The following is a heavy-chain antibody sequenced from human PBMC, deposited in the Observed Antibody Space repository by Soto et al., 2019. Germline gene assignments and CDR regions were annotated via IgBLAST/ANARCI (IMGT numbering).Heavy chain of an antibody. J-gene: IGHJ5*02. CDR2: IYYSGTS. V-gene: IGHV4-39*01. D-gene: IGHD2-2*01. Sequence: SETLSLTCTVSGGSIRDDTYYWGWIRQPPGKGLEWIGSIYYSGTSSYNPSLKSRVTMSVDTSKKQLSLRLSSVTAADAAVYYCARLHCDSPNCVPLDPWGQGTLVTVSS. CDR3: ARLHCDSPNCVPLDP. CDR1: GGSIRDDTYY.